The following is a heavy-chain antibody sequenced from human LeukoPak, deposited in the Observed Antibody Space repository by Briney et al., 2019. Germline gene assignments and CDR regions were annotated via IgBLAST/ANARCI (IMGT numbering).Heavy chain of an antibody. V-gene: IGHV3-30*18. Sequence: GRSLRLSCAASGFTFSSYGMHWVRQAPGKGLEWVAVISYDGSNKYYADSVKGRFTISRDNSKNTLYLQMNNLRAEDTAVYYCTKDWQQLVPTYYGMDVWGKGTTVTVSS. CDR2: ISYDGSNK. D-gene: IGHD6-13*01. J-gene: IGHJ6*04. CDR1: GFTFSSYG. CDR3: TKDWQQLVPTYYGMDV.